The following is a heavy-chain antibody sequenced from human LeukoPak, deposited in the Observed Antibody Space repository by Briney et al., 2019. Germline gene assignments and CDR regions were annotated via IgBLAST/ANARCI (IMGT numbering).Heavy chain of an antibody. V-gene: IGHV4-39*01. CDR3: ANAASYSVDY. Sequence: PSETLSLTCTVSGGSVSSSFYHWGWIRQPPGKGLEWIGSMYFSGSTHYNPSLKSRVTISVDTSKNQFSLKLTSVTAADTAVYYCANAASYSVDYWGQGTLVTVSS. CDR2: MYFSGST. J-gene: IGHJ4*02. D-gene: IGHD1-26*01. CDR1: GGSVSSSFYH.